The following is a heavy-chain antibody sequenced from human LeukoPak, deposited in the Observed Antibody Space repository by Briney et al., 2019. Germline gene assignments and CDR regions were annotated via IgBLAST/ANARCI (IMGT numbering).Heavy chain of an antibody. D-gene: IGHD5-12*01. V-gene: IGHV1-18*01. CDR1: GYTFTTYG. CDR2: ISAYNGNT. J-gene: IGHJ4*02. Sequence: ASVKVSCKAYGYTFTTYGITWVRQAPGQGLEWMGWISAYNGNTNYARKLQGRVTMTTETSTSTAYMELRSLRSDDTAIYYCARQVDIPMALPDYWGQGTLVTVSS. CDR3: ARQVDIPMALPDY.